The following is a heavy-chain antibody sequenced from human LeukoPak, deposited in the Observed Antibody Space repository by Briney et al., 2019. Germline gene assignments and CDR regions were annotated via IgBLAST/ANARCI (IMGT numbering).Heavy chain of an antibody. V-gene: IGHV3-74*01. J-gene: IGHJ4*02. CDR1: GFTFSSYW. CDR3: ARVRATFSPHFDN. Sequence: QPGGSLRLSCAASGFTFSSYWMHWVRQAPGKGLMWVSRINSDGSITNYADSVKGRFTIPRDNAKNTLYLQMNSLRAEDTAVYYCARVRATFSPHFDNWGQGTLVTVSS. D-gene: IGHD5-12*01. CDR2: INSDGSIT.